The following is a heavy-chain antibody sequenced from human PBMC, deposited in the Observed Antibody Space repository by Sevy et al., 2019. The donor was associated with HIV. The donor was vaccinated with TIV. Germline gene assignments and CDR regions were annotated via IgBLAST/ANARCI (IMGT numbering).Heavy chain of an antibody. CDR3: TTDPPLHNWNFHPFDY. CDR1: GFTFSNAW. D-gene: IGHD1-7*01. J-gene: IGHJ4*02. CDR2: IESKTDGGTT. Sequence: GGSLRLSCAASGFTFSNAWMSWVRQAPGKGLEWVGRIESKTDGGTTDYAAPVKGRFTISRDDSKNTLYLQMNSLKTEDTAVYYCTTDPPLHNWNFHPFDYWGQGTLVTVSS. V-gene: IGHV3-15*04.